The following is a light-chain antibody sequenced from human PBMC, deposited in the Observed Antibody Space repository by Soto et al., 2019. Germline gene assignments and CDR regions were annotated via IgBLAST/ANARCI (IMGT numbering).Light chain of an antibody. CDR3: QQSYRFPKT. CDR1: QTVTSY. J-gene: IGKJ1*01. V-gene: IGKV1-39*01. CDR2: AAS. Sequence: DVQMTQSPSSLSASVGDSLTLACPASQTVTSYLNWYQQKPGKAPKLXIYAASTLPSGVPSRFSGSGAGTDFTRTIISLQPEDFATDYCQQSYRFPKTFGRGTKVDIK.